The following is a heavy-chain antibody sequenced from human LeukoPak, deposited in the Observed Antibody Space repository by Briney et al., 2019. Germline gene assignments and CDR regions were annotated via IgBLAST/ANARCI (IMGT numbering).Heavy chain of an antibody. Sequence: GGSLRLSCVASGLTVSSYSMNWVRQAPGKGLEWVSYISSSSSTIYYADSVKGRFTISRDNAKNSLYLQMNSLRAEDTALYYCAKAHDSYGYEFDYWGQGTLVTVSS. CDR2: ISSSSSTI. CDR1: GLTVSSYS. J-gene: IGHJ4*02. D-gene: IGHD5-18*01. V-gene: IGHV3-48*04. CDR3: AKAHDSYGYEFDY.